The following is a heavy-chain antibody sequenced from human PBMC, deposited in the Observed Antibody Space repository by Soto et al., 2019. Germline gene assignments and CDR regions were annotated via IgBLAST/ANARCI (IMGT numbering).Heavy chain of an antibody. CDR1: GFTFSSYA. V-gene: IGHV3-30-3*01. J-gene: IGHJ4*02. CDR2: ISYDGSNK. D-gene: IGHD3-22*01. CDR3: ASERSYYYDSSGYSPNNY. Sequence: QVQLVESGGGVVQPGRSLRLSCAASGFTFSSYAMHWVRQAPGKGLEWVAVISYDGSNKYYADSVKGRFTISRDNSKNTLYLKMNSLRAEDTAVYYCASERSYYYDSSGYSPNNYWGQGTLVTVSS.